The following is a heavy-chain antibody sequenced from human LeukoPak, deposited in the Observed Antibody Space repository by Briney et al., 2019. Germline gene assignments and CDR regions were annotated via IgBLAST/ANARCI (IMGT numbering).Heavy chain of an antibody. V-gene: IGHV4-34*01. CDR1: GGPFSAYY. J-gene: IGHJ5*02. Sequence: PSETLSLTCVVYGGPFSAYYWTWIRQPPGKGLEWIGEINHTGSTSYNPSLKSRVSISVDMSRNQFSLKLYSVTAADTAVYYCARNNIVVVVAATIRLDPWGQGTLVTVSS. CDR3: ARNNIVVVVAATIRLDP. CDR2: INHTGST. D-gene: IGHD2-15*01.